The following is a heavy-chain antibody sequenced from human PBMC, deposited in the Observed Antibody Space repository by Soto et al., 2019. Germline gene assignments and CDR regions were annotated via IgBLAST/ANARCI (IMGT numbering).Heavy chain of an antibody. J-gene: IGHJ6*02. CDR2: INGDGGTT. D-gene: IGHD2-15*01. CDR1: GFIFGSYW. V-gene: IGHV3-74*01. CDR3: ARGIRNYYGMDV. Sequence: PGGSLRLSCEGSGFIFGSYWIHWVRQAPGKGLVWVSRINGDGGTTNYADSVKGRFTISRDNAMNTVYLQMNNLRVEDTAVYYCARGIRNYYGMDVWGQGTTVTVSS.